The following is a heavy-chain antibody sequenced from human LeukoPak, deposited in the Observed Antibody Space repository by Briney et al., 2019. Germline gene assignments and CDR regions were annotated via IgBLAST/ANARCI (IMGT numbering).Heavy chain of an antibody. CDR3: ARDHYDSSGYYLFDY. J-gene: IGHJ4*02. CDR2: ISSGSSYI. CDR1: GFXFSSYS. D-gene: IGHD3-22*01. V-gene: IGHV3-21*01. Sequence: GGSLRLSCAASGFXFSSYSINWVRQAPGKGLEWVSIISSGSSYIYYADAVKGRSTISRDNPKNSLHLQMNSLRDEDTAVYYCARDHYDSSGYYLFDYWGQGTLVTVSS.